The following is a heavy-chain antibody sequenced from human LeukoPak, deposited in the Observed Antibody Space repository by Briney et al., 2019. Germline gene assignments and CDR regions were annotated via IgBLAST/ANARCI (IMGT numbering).Heavy chain of an antibody. D-gene: IGHD3-3*01. CDR1: GGSFSGYY. CDR2: INHSGST. V-gene: IGHV4-34*01. J-gene: IGHJ4*02. CDR3: ARGFLAAD. Sequence: SEALSLTCAVYGGSFSGYYWSWIRQPPGKGLEWIGEINHSGSTNYNPSLKSRLTISVDTSKNQFSLKLSSVTAADTAVYYCARGFLAADWGQGTLVTVSS.